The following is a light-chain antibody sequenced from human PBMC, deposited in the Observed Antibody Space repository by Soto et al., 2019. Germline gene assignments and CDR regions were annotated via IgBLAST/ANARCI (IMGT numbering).Light chain of an antibody. CDR3: QQYGSSGT. J-gene: IGKJ1*01. V-gene: IGKV3-20*01. Sequence: EVLMTQSPGTLSVSPGERVTLPCGASQSVSSSYLAWYQQKPGKAPRLLIYGASSRATGIPDRLSGSGSGTVFTLTIRRLEPEDFAVYYCQQYGSSGTFGQGTKVDIK. CDR1: QSVSSSY. CDR2: GAS.